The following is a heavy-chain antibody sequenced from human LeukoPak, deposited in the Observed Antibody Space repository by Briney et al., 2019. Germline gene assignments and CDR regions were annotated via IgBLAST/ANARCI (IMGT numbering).Heavy chain of an antibody. D-gene: IGHD6-13*01. Sequence: GESLKISCAASGFTFSSYAISWVRQAPGKGLEWVSAISGSGGSTYYADSVKGRFTISRDNSKNTLYLQMNILRAEHTAVYYCALTKRQQLVLDYWGQGTLVTLPS. CDR2: ISGSGGST. CDR1: GFTFSSYA. CDR3: ALTKRQQLVLDY. V-gene: IGHV3-23*01. J-gene: IGHJ4*02.